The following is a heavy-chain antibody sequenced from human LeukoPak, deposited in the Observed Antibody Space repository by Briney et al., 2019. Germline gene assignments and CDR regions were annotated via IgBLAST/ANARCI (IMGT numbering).Heavy chain of an antibody. J-gene: IGHJ3*02. D-gene: IGHD3-22*01. CDR1: GGSISSYY. CDR3: ARARGDYYDSSRVAFDI. V-gene: IGHV4-4*09. Sequence: PSETLFLTCTVSGGSISSYYWGWIRQPPGKGLEWIGYIYTSGSTNYNPSLKSRVTISVDTSKNQFSLKLSSVTAADMAVYYCARARGDYYDSSRVAFDIWGQGTMVTVSS. CDR2: IYTSGST.